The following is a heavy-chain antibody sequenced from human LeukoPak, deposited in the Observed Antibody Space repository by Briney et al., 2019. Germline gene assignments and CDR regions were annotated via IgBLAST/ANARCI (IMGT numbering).Heavy chain of an antibody. V-gene: IGHV3-23*01. J-gene: IGHJ4*02. CDR3: AKGMGSGNYYGSGSYLGYGY. Sequence: GGSLRLSCAASGFTFSSYAMSRVRQAPGKGLELVSAISGSGGSTYYADSVKGRFTISRDNSKNTLYLQMNSLRAEDTAVYYCAKGMGSGNYYGSGSYLGYGYWGQGTLVTVSS. CDR2: ISGSGGST. D-gene: IGHD3-10*01. CDR1: GFTFSSYA.